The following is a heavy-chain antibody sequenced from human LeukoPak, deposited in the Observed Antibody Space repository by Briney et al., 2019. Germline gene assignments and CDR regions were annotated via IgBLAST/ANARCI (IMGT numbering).Heavy chain of an antibody. J-gene: IGHJ4*02. D-gene: IGHD3-16*02. Sequence: GGSLRLSCAASGFTFSSYWMSWVRQAPGKGLEWVANIKQDGSEKYYVDSVKGRFTISRDNAKNSLYLQMNSLRAEDTAVYYCARVPRLRLGELSFYFDYWGQGTLVTVSS. CDR2: IKQDGSEK. V-gene: IGHV3-7*01. CDR3: ARVPRLRLGELSFYFDY. CDR1: GFTFSSYW.